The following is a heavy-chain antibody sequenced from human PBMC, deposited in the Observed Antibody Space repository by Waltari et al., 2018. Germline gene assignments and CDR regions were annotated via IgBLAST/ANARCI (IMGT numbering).Heavy chain of an antibody. CDR2: IYHSGST. D-gene: IGHD7-27*01. V-gene: IGHV4-38-2*01. Sequence: QVQLQESGPGLVKPSETLSLTCAVSGYSISSGYHWGWIRQPPGKGLEWIGSIYHSGSTYYNPSLKSRVTISVDTSKNQFSLKLSSVTAADTAVYYCARQPNWVFDYWGQGTLVTVSS. J-gene: IGHJ4*02. CDR3: ARQPNWVFDY. CDR1: GYSISSGYH.